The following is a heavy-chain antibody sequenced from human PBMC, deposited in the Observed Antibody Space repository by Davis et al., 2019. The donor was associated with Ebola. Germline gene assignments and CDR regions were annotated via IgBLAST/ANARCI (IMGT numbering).Heavy chain of an antibody. V-gene: IGHV4-61*01. CDR3: ARVGYSSGWYSNYNYGMDV. D-gene: IGHD6-19*01. J-gene: IGHJ6*02. Sequence: PSETLSLTCTVSGGSVSSGSYYWSWIRQPPGKGLEWIGYIYYSGSTNYNPSLKSRVTISVDTSKNQFSLKLSSVTAADTALYHCARVGYSSGWYSNYNYGMDVWGQGTTVIVSS. CDR1: GGSVSSGSYY. CDR2: IYYSGST.